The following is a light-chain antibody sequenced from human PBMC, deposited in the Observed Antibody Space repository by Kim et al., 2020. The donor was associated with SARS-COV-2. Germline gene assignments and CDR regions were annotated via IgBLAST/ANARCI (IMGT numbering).Light chain of an antibody. J-gene: IGKJ2*03. Sequence: DIQMTQSPSTLSASVGDSVTLTCRASQNVVSWLAWYQQKPGQAPKLLIYDAAALESGIPSRFSGGGGGSEFTLRISSLQPDDIATFYGQQFNTYAYSFGQGSKLE. V-gene: IGKV1-5*01. CDR1: QNVVSW. CDR3: QQFNTYAYS. CDR2: DAA.